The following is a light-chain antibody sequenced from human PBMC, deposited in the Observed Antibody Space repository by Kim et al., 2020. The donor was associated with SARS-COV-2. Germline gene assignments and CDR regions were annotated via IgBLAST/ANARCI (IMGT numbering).Light chain of an antibody. CDR2: AAS. Sequence: DIQMTQSPSSLSASVGDRVTITCRASQSINTYLNWYQQKRGKAPNLLIYAASNLQSGVPSRFSGSGSGTDFTLTISSLQPEDFASYYCQQTYFTPRTFGQGTKVDIK. CDR3: QQTYFTPRT. CDR1: QSINTY. J-gene: IGKJ1*01. V-gene: IGKV1-39*01.